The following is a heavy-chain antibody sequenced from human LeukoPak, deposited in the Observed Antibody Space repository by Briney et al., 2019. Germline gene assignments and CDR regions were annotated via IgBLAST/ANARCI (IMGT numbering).Heavy chain of an antibody. J-gene: IGHJ4*02. CDR2: IYYSGST. Sequence: SETLSRTCTVSGGSISSSSYYWGWIRQPPGKGLEWIGSIYYSGSTYYNPSLKSRVTISVDTSKNQFSLKLSSVTAADTAVYYCARLGSIAAPKGAYWGQGTLVTVSS. CDR1: GGSISSSSYY. V-gene: IGHV4-39*01. CDR3: ARLGSIAAPKGAY. D-gene: IGHD6-6*01.